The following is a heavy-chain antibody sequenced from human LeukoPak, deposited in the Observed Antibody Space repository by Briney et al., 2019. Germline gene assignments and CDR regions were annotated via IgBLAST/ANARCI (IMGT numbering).Heavy chain of an antibody. J-gene: IGHJ4*02. CDR3: AKWVYQWSPGYNCFDY. CDR1: GFTFSNYG. CDR2: IRYDGSNK. V-gene: IGHV3-30*02. D-gene: IGHD5-24*01. Sequence: GSLRLSCAASGFTFSNYGMHWVRQAPGKGLEWVAFIRYDGSNKYYADSVKGRFTISRDNSKNTLYLQMNSLRAEDTAVYYCAKWVYQWSPGYNCFDYWGQGTLVTVSS.